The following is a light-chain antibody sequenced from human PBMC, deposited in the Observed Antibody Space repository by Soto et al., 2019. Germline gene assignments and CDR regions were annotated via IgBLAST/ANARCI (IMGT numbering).Light chain of an antibody. Sequence: EVVLTQSPGTLSLSPGERATLSCRASQSVSSSYLAWYQQKPGQAPRLLIYGASSRATGIPDRFSGSGSGTDFTLNISRLEPEDFAVYYCHHYETFGQGTKVEVK. V-gene: IGKV3-20*01. J-gene: IGKJ1*01. CDR1: QSVSSSY. CDR3: HHYET. CDR2: GAS.